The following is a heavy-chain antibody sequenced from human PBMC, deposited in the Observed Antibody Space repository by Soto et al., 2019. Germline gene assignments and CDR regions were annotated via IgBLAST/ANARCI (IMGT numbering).Heavy chain of an antibody. J-gene: IGHJ4*02. V-gene: IGHV3-15*07. CDR2: IKSKTDGGTT. Sequence: PGGSLRLSCAASGFTFSIAWMNWVRQAPGKGLEWVGRIKSKTDGGTTDYAAPVKGRFTISRDDSKNTLYLQMNSLKTEDTAVYYCTTDLVVNVYFDYWGQGTLVTVSS. CDR3: TTDLVVNVYFDY. CDR1: GFTFSIAW. D-gene: IGHD2-21*01.